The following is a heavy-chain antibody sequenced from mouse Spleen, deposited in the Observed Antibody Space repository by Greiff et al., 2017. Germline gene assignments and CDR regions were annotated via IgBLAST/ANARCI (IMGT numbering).Heavy chain of an antibody. Sequence: QVQLQQPGAELVRPGTSVKLSCKASGYTFTSYWMHWVKQRPGQGLEWIGVIDPSDSYTNYNQKFKGKATLTVDTSSSTAYMQLSSLTSEDSAVYYCARLMITTEYYFDYWGQGTTLTVSS. V-gene: IGHV1-59*01. CDR2: IDPSDSYT. CDR1: GYTFTSYW. J-gene: IGHJ2*01. CDR3: ARLMITTEYYFDY. D-gene: IGHD2-4*01.